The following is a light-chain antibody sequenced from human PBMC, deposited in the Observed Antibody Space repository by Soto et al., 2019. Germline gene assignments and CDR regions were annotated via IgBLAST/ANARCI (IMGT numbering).Light chain of an antibody. CDR2: ATS. V-gene: IGKV3-11*01. CDR1: QSVSSN. Sequence: ENVLTQSPGTPSFSPGERATPSCRASQSVSSNLAWYQQKPGQAPRLLIYATSNRATGIPARFSGSGSGTDFTLTISSLEPEDFAVYYCQQRYNWPVTFGQGTRLEIK. CDR3: QQRYNWPVT. J-gene: IGKJ5*01.